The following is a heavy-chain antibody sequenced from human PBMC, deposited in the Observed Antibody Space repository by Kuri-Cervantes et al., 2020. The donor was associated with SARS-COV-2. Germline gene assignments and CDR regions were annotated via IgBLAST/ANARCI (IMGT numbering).Heavy chain of an antibody. V-gene: IGHV3-21*01. J-gene: IGHJ3*02. CDR2: ISGSGSYM. CDR3: ARTKSGYYFSAFDI. Sequence: GGSLRLSCVGTGFTFSGYTMNWVRQAPGKALQWVSSISGSGSYMYYADSVKGRFTVSRDSAKNSLYLQMNSLRAEDTAVYYCARTKSGYYFSAFDIWGQGTMVTVSS. D-gene: IGHD3-3*01. CDR1: GFTFSGYT.